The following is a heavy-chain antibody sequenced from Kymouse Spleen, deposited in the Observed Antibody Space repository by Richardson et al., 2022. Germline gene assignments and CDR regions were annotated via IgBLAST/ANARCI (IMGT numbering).Heavy chain of an antibody. Sequence: EVQLVESGGGLVQPGGSLKLSCAASGFTFSGSAMHWVRQASGKGLEWVGRIRSKANSYATAYAASVKGRFTISRDDSKNTAYLQMNSLKTEDTAVYYCTRHGSSSSEFDYWGQGTLVTVSS. J-gene: IGHJ4*02. CDR3: TRHGSSSSEFDY. CDR1: GFTFSGSA. V-gene: IGHV3-73*02. D-gene: IGHD6-6*01. CDR2: IRSKANSYAT.